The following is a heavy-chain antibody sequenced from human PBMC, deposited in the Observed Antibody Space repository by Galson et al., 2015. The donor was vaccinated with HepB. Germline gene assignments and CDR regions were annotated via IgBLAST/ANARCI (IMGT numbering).Heavy chain of an antibody. Sequence: SLRLSCAASGFTFSSYAMHWVRQAPGKGLEWVAVISYDGSNKYYADSVKGRFTISRDNSKNTLYLQMNSLRAEDTAVYYCARDGALWPRYLPAAPIRRWFDPWGQGTLVTVSS. V-gene: IGHV3-30-3*01. J-gene: IGHJ5*02. CDR1: GFTFSSYA. CDR3: ARDGALWPRYLPAAPIRRWFDP. D-gene: IGHD2-2*01. CDR2: ISYDGSNK.